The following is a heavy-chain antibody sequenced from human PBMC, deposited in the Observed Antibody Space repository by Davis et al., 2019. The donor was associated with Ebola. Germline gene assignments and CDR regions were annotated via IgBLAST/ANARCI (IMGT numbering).Heavy chain of an antibody. Sequence: PGGSLRLSCAASGFTFSSYGMHWVRQAPGKGLEWVAVISYDGSNKYYADSVKGRFTISRDNSKNTLYLQMNSLRAEDTAVYYCAKSVSSWFDPWGQGTLVTVSS. J-gene: IGHJ5*02. D-gene: IGHD4-11*01. CDR1: GFTFSSYG. V-gene: IGHV3-30*18. CDR3: AKSVSSWFDP. CDR2: ISYDGSNK.